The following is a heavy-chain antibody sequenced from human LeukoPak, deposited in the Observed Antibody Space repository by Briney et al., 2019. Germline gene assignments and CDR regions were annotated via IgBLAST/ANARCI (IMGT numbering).Heavy chain of an antibody. D-gene: IGHD3-3*01. CDR2: IYYSGST. J-gene: IGHJ4*02. CDR1: GGSISSYY. V-gene: IGHV4-59*01. CDR3: ARTHSLYDFWSGYYDY. Sequence: SGTLSLTCTVSGGSISSYYWSWIRQPPGKGLEWIGYIYYSGSTNYNPSLKSRVTMSVDTSKNQFSLKLSSVTAADTAVYYCARTHSLYDFWSGYYDYWGQGTLVTVSS.